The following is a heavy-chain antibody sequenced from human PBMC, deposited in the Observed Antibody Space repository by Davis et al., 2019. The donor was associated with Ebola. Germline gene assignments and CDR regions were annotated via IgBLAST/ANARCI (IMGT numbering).Heavy chain of an antibody. J-gene: IGHJ4*02. CDR1: GFRFGSYV. CDR3: ARIPRDYSFCG. Sequence: PGGSLRLSCAASGFRFGSYVMHWVRQAPGKGLVWVSRISHDGAHTTYGDSVKGRFTVSRDNAKNTVYLEMNSLSPEDTAVYFCARIPRDYSFCGWGQGTLVTVSS. D-gene: IGHD4-11*01. V-gene: IGHV3-74*01. CDR2: ISHDGAHT.